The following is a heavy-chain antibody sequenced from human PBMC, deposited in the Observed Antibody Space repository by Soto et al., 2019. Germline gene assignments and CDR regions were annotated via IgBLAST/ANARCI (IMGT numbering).Heavy chain of an antibody. V-gene: IGHV5-10-1*01. CDR2: IDPSDSYT. CDR1: GYTFTTFW. Sequence: GESLKISCKGCGYTFTTFWISWVRQMPGKGLEWMGRIDPSDSYTNYSPSFQGHVTISADKSISAAYLQWGSLKASDTAIYYCARLYCSSTTCDSWFDPWGQGTLVTVSS. D-gene: IGHD2-2*01. J-gene: IGHJ5*02. CDR3: ARLYCSSTTCDSWFDP.